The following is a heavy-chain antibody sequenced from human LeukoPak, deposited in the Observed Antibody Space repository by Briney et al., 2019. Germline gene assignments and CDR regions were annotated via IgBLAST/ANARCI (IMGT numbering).Heavy chain of an antibody. CDR2: IYYSGST. D-gene: IGHD1-26*01. CDR3: ARDGSGSYLSRWFDP. CDR1: GGSISSSSYY. Sequence: SETLSLTCTVSGGSISSSSYYWGWIRQPPGKGLEWIGSIYYSGSTYYNPSLKSRVTISVDTSKNQFSLKLSSVTAADTTVYYCARDGSGSYLSRWFDPWGQGTLVTVSS. J-gene: IGHJ5*02. V-gene: IGHV4-39*07.